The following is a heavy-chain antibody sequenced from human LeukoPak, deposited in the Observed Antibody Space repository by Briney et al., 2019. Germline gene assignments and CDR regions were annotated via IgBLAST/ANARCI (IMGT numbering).Heavy chain of an antibody. CDR3: ARDSGITIFGVVTAPDY. CDR1: GFTFSSYW. Sequence: GGSLRLSCAASGFTFSSYWMSWVRQAPGKGLEWVANIKQDGSEKYYVDSVKGRFTISRDNAKNSLYLQMNGLRAEDTAVYYCARDSGITIFGVVTAPDYWGQGTLVTVSS. CDR2: IKQDGSEK. D-gene: IGHD3-3*01. J-gene: IGHJ4*02. V-gene: IGHV3-7*01.